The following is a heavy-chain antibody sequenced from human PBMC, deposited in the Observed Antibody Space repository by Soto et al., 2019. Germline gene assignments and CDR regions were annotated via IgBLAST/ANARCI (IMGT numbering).Heavy chain of an antibody. V-gene: IGHV4-39*07. D-gene: IGHD4-17*01. Sequence: SETLSLTCTVSGGSISSRSYYWGWIRQPPGKGLEWIAYIFHTGSTFYNSSLKTRVTISVDRSKNQFSLKVRSVTAADTAVYYCAREKYGDYVVYFDPWGQGLQVT. J-gene: IGHJ5*02. CDR1: GGSISSRSYY. CDR3: AREKYGDYVVYFDP. CDR2: IFHTGST.